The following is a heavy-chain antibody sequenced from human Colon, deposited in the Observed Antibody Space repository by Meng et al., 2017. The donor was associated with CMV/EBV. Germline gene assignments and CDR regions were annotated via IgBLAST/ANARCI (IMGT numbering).Heavy chain of an antibody. CDR2: IYPGDADT. CDR1: GYNLANYW. V-gene: IGHV5-51*01. Sequence: NVSCKGSGYNLANYWIGWVRQMPGKGLEWMGIIYPGDADTRYSLSFQGQVTVSADESISTAYLQWSSLKASDTAMYYCARHDAGGAPRTIDYWGQGTLVTVSS. J-gene: IGHJ4*02. CDR3: ARHDAGGAPRTIDY. D-gene: IGHD3-16*01.